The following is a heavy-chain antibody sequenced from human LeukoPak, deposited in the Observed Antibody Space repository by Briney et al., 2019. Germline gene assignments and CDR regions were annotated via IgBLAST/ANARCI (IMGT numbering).Heavy chain of an antibody. CDR3: ARQERGRYDY. CDR1: GVSISSYY. J-gene: IGHJ4*02. D-gene: IGHD1-26*01. Sequence: SDTLSLTCTVSGVSISSYYWTWIRQPPGKGLQWIGYMHYSGSTKYSPFLESRVTISLDTSKNHFSLKVNSVTAADTAVYYCARQERGRYDYWGQGTLVTASS. V-gene: IGHV4-59*08. CDR2: MHYSGST.